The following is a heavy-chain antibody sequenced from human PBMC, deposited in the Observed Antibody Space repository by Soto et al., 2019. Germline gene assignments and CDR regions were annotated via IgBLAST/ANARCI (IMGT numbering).Heavy chain of an antibody. V-gene: IGHV1-18*01. CDR1: GGTFSSYA. D-gene: IGHD3-10*01. CDR2: ISAYNGNT. Sequence: ASVKVSCKASGGTFSSYAISWVRQAPGQGLEWMGWISAYNGNTNYAQKLQGRVTMTTDTSTSTAYMELRSLRSDDTAVYYCARANEGGPRGYNWFDPWGQGTLVTV. J-gene: IGHJ5*02. CDR3: ARANEGGPRGYNWFDP.